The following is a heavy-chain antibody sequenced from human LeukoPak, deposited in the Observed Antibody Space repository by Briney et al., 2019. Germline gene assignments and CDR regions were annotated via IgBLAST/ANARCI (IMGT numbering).Heavy chain of an antibody. D-gene: IGHD2-8*01. CDR3: AKDSWSRNGIYDPFDI. Sequence: PGGSLRLSCQTSGFTFGNYAMSWVRQAQGKELEWISAISTNGVNTYYADSVKGRFTISRDNSRHTLSLQMNGLRADDTAVYYCAKDSWSRNGIYDPFDIWGQGTMVTVSS. J-gene: IGHJ3*02. V-gene: IGHV3-23*01. CDR1: GFTFGNYA. CDR2: ISTNGVNT.